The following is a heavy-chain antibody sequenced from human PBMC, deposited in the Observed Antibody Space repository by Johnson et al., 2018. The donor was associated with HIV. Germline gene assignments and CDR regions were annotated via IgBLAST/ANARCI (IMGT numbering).Heavy chain of an antibody. CDR3: TTEGDAFDI. CDR2: IKSKVHGGTT. J-gene: IGHJ3*02. V-gene: IGHV3-15*01. Sequence: VQLVESGGGFVKPGGSLRLSCAASGFTFSDAWMNWVRQSPGKGLEWVGRIKSKVHGGTTDFPAPVKGRFSISRDDSKNTVYLQMNSLKSEDTAVYYCTTEGDAFDIWGQGTMVTVSS. CDR1: GFTFSDAW.